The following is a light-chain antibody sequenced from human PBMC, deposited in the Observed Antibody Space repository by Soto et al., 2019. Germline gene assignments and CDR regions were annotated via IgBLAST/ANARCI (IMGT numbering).Light chain of an antibody. V-gene: IGKV3-20*01. CDR3: QQYVNSRWT. Sequence: EIVLTQSPGILSLSPGERATLSFGASQSVSSNYLAWYQHKPGQAPRLLIYGASRRATDIPDRFSGSGSGTDFTLTISRLEPEDFAVYYCQQYVNSRWTFGQGTKVDIK. CDR2: GAS. J-gene: IGKJ1*01. CDR1: QSVSSNY.